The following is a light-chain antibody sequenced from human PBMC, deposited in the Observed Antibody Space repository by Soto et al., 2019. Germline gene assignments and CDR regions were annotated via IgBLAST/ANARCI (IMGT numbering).Light chain of an antibody. CDR1: QSISSW. CDR2: KAS. V-gene: IGKV1-5*03. Sequence: DIQMTQSPSTLSASVGDRVTITCRASQSISSWLAWYQQKPGKAPKLLIYKASSLESGVPSRFSGSGSGTEFTLTISSLQPEEIATYYCQQYNNYPWTFGQGTKVEIK. CDR3: QQYNNYPWT. J-gene: IGKJ1*01.